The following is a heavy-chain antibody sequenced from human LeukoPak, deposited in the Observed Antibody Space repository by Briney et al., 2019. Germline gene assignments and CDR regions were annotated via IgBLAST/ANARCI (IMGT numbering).Heavy chain of an antibody. Sequence: GGSLRLSCAASGFSFSSYAIHWVRQAPGKGLEWVAGISYDGSNKYYADSVKGRFTISRDNSKNTLHLQMDSLRAEDSAVYYCAKAPGRGGASPFDYGGQGPLVTVAS. CDR1: GFSFSSYA. V-gene: IGHV3-30*18. CDR2: ISYDGSNK. CDR3: AKAPGRGGASPFDY. D-gene: IGHD3-16*01. J-gene: IGHJ4*02.